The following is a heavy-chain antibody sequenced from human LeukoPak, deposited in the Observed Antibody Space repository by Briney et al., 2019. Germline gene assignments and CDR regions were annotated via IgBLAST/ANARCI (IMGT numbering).Heavy chain of an antibody. Sequence: SETLSLTCAVYGGSFSSYYWGWIRQPPGKGLEWIGSIYYSGSTYYNPSLKSRVTISVDTSKNQFSLKLSSVTAADTAVYYCASLYYDYVWGSYRYNWFDPWGQGTLVTVSS. D-gene: IGHD3-16*02. CDR2: IYYSGST. CDR1: GGSFSSYY. V-gene: IGHV4-39*01. J-gene: IGHJ5*02. CDR3: ASLYYDYVWGSYRYNWFDP.